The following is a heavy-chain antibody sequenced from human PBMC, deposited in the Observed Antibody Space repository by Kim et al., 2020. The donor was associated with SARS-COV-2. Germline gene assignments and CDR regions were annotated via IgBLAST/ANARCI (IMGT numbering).Heavy chain of an antibody. J-gene: IGHJ4*02. Sequence: SVKVSCKASGGTFSSYAISWVRQAPGQGLEWMGGIIPIFGTANYAQKFQGRVTITADESTSTAYMELSSLRSEDTAVYYCARAANERTMVRGVIFTLDYWGQGTLVTVSS. CDR3: ARAANERTMVRGVIFTLDY. V-gene: IGHV1-69*13. CDR1: GGTFSSYA. CDR2: IIPIFGTA. D-gene: IGHD3-10*01.